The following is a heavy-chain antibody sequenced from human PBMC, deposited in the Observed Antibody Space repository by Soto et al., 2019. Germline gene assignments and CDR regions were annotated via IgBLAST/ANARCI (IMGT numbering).Heavy chain of an antibody. CDR1: GYTFSNYI. J-gene: IGHJ4*02. CDR3: ARDDALDVPTLVDY. D-gene: IGHD2-2*03. Sequence: QVQLVQSGAEGKKPGASVMVSCKTSGYTFSNYIIHWVRQAPGQRPEWMGWIDPANGNTMYSEKFQGRETISRDTAASTIYMELGSLRAEDTAVYYCARDDALDVPTLVDYWGQGTLVTVSS. CDR2: IDPANGNT. V-gene: IGHV1-3*01.